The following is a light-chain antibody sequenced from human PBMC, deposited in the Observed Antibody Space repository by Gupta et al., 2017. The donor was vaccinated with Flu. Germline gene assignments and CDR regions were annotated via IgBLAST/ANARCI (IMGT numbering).Light chain of an antibody. CDR2: EDN. Sequence: NFMLTQPHSASESPGKTVTISCTRSSGSIASNYVQWYQQRPGSAPTTVIYEDNQRPSGVPDRFSCSIDSSSNSASLTISGLKTEDEADYYCQSYDSSNQGVFGGGTKLTVL. CDR3: QSYDSSNQGV. V-gene: IGLV6-57*03. CDR1: SGSIASNY. J-gene: IGLJ3*02.